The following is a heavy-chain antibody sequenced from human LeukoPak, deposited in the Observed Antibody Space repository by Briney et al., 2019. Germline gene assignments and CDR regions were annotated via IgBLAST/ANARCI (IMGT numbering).Heavy chain of an antibody. CDR1: GGSFSGYY. Sequence: PSETLSLTCAVYGGSFSGYYWSWIRQPPGKGLEWIGEINHSGSTNYNPSLKSRVTISVDTSKNQFSLKLSSVTAADTAVYYCARAAGYYYDSSGYPNTYYYYGMDVWGQGTTVTVSS. CDR3: ARAAGYYYDSSGYPNTYYYYGMDV. V-gene: IGHV4-34*01. J-gene: IGHJ6*02. D-gene: IGHD3-22*01. CDR2: INHSGST.